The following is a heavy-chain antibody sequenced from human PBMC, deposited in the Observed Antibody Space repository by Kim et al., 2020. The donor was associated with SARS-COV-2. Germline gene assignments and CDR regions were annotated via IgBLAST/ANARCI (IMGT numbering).Heavy chain of an antibody. CDR2: GNAK. CDR3: ARSPVASY. D-gene: IGHD3-10*01. J-gene: IGHJ4*02. Sequence: GNAKYYEGSIKGRFTIARDNARNSLYLQMNSLRAEDTAVYYCARSPVASYWGQGTLVTVSS. V-gene: IGHV3-7*03.